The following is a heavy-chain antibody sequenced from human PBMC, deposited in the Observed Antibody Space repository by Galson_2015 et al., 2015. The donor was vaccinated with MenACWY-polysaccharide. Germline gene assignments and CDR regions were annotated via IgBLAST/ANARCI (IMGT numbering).Heavy chain of an antibody. V-gene: IGHV3-23*01. J-gene: IGHJ4*02. CDR3: ATISLLSSNFDS. CDR2: ITGDGSTS. D-gene: IGHD2/OR15-2a*01. CDR1: GFAFSSHA. Sequence: SLRLSCAASGFAFSSHAMGWVRRAPEKGLEWVSSITGDGSTSFYADSVRGRFTLSKDNSQNTLFLQMNSLRAEDTALYYCATISLLSSNFDSWGQGTLITVSS.